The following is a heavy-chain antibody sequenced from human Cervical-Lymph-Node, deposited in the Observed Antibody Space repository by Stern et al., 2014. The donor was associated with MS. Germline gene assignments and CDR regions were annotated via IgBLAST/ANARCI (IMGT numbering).Heavy chain of an antibody. CDR2: ISSGGGNI. CDR1: GFIFSSYS. CDR3: ARDQDSGWQNWFDP. V-gene: IGHV3-48*02. Sequence: EVQLVESGGGLVQPGGSLRLSCTASGFIFSSYSMNWVRQAPGKGLEWLSYISSGGGNIYYPNSVKRRFTITRNNSKNSLYLQMNILREEDTAVYYCARDQDSGWQNWFDPWGQGTLVTVSS. D-gene: IGHD6-25*01. J-gene: IGHJ5*02.